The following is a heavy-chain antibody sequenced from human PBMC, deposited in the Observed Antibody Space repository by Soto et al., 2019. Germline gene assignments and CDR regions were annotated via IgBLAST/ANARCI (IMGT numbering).Heavy chain of an antibody. J-gene: IGHJ4*02. CDR1: GFTFSSYA. Sequence: GGSLRLSCAASGFTFSSYAMIWVRQAPGKGLEWVSAISGSGGSTYYADSVKGRFTISRDNSKNTLYLQMNSLRAEDTAVYYCAKVTERRPRHYSNYIGYWGQGTLVTVSS. CDR2: ISGSGGST. D-gene: IGHD4-4*01. CDR3: AKVTERRPRHYSNYIGY. V-gene: IGHV3-23*01.